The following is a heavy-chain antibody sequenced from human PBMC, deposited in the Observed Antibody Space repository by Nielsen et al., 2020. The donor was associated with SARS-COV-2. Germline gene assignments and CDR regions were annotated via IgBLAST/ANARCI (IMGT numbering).Heavy chain of an antibody. J-gene: IGHJ6*02. D-gene: IGHD6-13*01. V-gene: IGHV3-30*04. CDR2: ISHDGNTL. CDR3: ARAGALSSSWYSMDF. Sequence: GGSLRLSCAASGFTFSTFAMHWVRQAPGKGLEWVAIISHDGNTLYNVGSVKGRFTISRDNSKNTLHLQMDSLRVEDTAVYYCARAGALSSSWYSMDFWGQGTTVTVSS. CDR1: GFTFSTFA.